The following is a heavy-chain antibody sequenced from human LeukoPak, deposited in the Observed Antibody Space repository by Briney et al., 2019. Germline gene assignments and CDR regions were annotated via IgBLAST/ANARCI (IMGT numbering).Heavy chain of an antibody. CDR1: GGSISSYY. Sequence: SETLSLTCTVSGGSISSYYWSWIRQPPGKGLEWIGYIYYSGSTNYNPSLKSRVTISVDTSKNQFSLKLSSVTAADTAVYYCARDLYYGDYHYYGMDVWGQGTTVTVSS. V-gene: IGHV4-59*01. J-gene: IGHJ6*02. D-gene: IGHD4-17*01. CDR2: IYYSGST. CDR3: ARDLYYGDYHYYGMDV.